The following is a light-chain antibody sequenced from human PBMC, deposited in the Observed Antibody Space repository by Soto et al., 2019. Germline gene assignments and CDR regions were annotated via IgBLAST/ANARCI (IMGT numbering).Light chain of an antibody. J-gene: IGLJ1*01. V-gene: IGLV2-23*02. Sequence: QSVLTQPASLSGSPGQSITISCPGTSRDVGSYNLVSWYQQHPGKAPKLMIYEVSKRPSGVSNRFSGSKSGNTASLTISGLQAEDEADYYCCSYAGSSTYVFGTGTSTPS. CDR3: CSYAGSSTYV. CDR2: EVS. CDR1: SRDVGSYNL.